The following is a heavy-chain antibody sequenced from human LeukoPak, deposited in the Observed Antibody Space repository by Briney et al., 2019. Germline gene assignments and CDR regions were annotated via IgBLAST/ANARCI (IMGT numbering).Heavy chain of an antibody. CDR3: ARDRQRSSSWYYFQH. CDR1: GDTFNNYA. CDR2: IIPIFGTA. Sequence: SAKVSCKASGDTFNNYAISWVRQAPGQGLEWMGGIIPIFGTANYAQKFQGRVTITADESTSTAYMEVSSLRSEDTAVYYCARDRQRSSSWYYFQHWGQGTLVTVSS. V-gene: IGHV1-69*01. D-gene: IGHD6-13*01. J-gene: IGHJ1*01.